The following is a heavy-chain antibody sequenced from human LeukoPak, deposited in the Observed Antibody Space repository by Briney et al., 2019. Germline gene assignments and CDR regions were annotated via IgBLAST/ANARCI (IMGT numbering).Heavy chain of an antibody. V-gene: IGHV4-39*01. D-gene: IGHD3-22*01. CDR3: ATLIVRRVY. CDR2: IYYSGST. J-gene: IGHJ4*02. Sequence: SETLSLTCTVSGGSISSSSYYWGWIRQPPGKGLEWIGSIYYSGSTYYNPSLKSRVTMSVDTSKNQFSLKLSSVTAADTAVYFCATLIVRRVYWGQGTLVTVSS. CDR1: GGSISSSSYY.